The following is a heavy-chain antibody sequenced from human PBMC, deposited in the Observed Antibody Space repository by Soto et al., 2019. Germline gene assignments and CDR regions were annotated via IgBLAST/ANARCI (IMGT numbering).Heavy chain of an antibody. J-gene: IGHJ6*02. V-gene: IGHV3-23*01. CDR3: AKARQPSRQYYDFGSGSEGYYYYGMDV. D-gene: IGHD3-3*01. Sequence: LRLSCAASGFTFSSYAMSWVRQAPGKGLEWVSAISGSGGSTYYADSVKGRFTISRDNSKNTLYLQMNSLRAEDTAVYYCAKARQPSRQYYDFGSGSEGYYYYGMDVWGQGTTVTVSS. CDR1: GFTFSSYA. CDR2: ISGSGGST.